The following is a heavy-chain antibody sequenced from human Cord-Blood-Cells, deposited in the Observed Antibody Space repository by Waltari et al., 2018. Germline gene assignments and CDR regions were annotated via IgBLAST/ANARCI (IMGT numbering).Heavy chain of an antibody. CDR1: GGSFSGYY. V-gene: IGHV4-34*01. D-gene: IGHD4-17*01. CDR3: ARRVDGDYYYYYGMDV. CDR2: INHSAST. J-gene: IGHJ6*02. Sequence: QVQLQQWGAGMLKPSETLSLTCAVYGGSFSGYYWCWLRHPPGKGLEWIGDINHSASTNYNPSLKGRVTISVDTSKNQFSLKLSSVTAADTAVYYCARRVDGDYYYYYGMDVWGQGTTVTVSS.